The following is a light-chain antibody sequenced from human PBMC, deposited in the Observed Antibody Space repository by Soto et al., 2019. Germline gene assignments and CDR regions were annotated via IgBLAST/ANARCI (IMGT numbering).Light chain of an antibody. CDR3: ATWDDSLNGFYV. V-gene: IGLV1-47*01. Sequence: QSPLSEPPAASGAPGHGFTISCSGSTSNSGSNYVYWYQQLPGTAPKLLIYRNNQRPPGVPDRFSGSKSGTSASLAISGLRSDDEADYLCATWDDSLNGFYVFGAGTKVTVL. J-gene: IGLJ1*01. CDR1: TSNSGSNY. CDR2: RNN.